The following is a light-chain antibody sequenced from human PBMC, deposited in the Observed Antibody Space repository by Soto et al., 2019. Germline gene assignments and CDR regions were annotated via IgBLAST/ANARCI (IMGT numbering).Light chain of an antibody. Sequence: EVVLTQSPGTLSLSPGERATLSCRASQSVFNNHIGWYQQKPGQAPRRLIFGASFRATGIPDRFSGSGSGTDFTLTISRLEPEDFAVYYCQQYGSSPTKFGQGTKVDIK. V-gene: IGKV3-20*01. J-gene: IGKJ1*01. CDR3: QQYGSSPTK. CDR1: QSVFNNH. CDR2: GAS.